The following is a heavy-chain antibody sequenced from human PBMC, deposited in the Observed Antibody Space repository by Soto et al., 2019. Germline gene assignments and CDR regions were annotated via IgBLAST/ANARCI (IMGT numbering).Heavy chain of an antibody. CDR1: GFSVSSTY. V-gene: IGHV3-53*01. CDR2: LSDGGSS. J-gene: IGHJ4*02. Sequence: GGSLRLSCAASGFSVSSTYMSWVRQAPGKGLEWASTLSDGGSSHYADSVTGRFSVSRDNSKNTLYLQMSGLRADDTAIYYCSRDFASGGYDFRGQGTQVTVSS. CDR3: SRDFASGGYDF. D-gene: IGHD5-12*01.